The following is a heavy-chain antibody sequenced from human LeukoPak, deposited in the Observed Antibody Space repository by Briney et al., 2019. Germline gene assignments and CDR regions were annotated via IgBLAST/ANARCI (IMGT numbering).Heavy chain of an antibody. CDR3: AKQSSGYYASIDY. V-gene: IGHV3-30*18. J-gene: IGHJ4*02. D-gene: IGHD3-22*01. Sequence: PGGSLRLSCAASGFTFSSYWMHWVRQAPGKGLEWVAVISYDGSNKYYADSVKGRFTISRDNSKNTLYLQMNSLRAEDTAVYYCAKQSSGYYASIDYWGQGTLVTVSS. CDR2: ISYDGSNK. CDR1: GFTFSSYW.